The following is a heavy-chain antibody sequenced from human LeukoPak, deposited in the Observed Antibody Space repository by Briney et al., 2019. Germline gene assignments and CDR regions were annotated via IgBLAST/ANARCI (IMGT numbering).Heavy chain of an antibody. V-gene: IGHV3-30*04. J-gene: IGHJ4*02. Sequence: GGSLRLSCAASGFTFSSYAMHWVRQAPGKGLEWVAVISYDGSNKYYADSVKGRFTISRDNSKNTLYLQMNSLRAEDVAVYYCARERWFGDSAFDYWGQGTLVTVSS. D-gene: IGHD3-10*01. CDR1: GFTFSSYA. CDR3: ARERWFGDSAFDY. CDR2: ISYDGSNK.